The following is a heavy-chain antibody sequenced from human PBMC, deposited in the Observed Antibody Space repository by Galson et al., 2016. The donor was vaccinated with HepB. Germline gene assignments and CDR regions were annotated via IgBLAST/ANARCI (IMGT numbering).Heavy chain of an antibody. D-gene: IGHD1-1*01. J-gene: IGHJ4*02. CDR1: GGSITTGIYY. Sequence: SETLSLTCNVSGGSITTGIYYWGWIRQPPGKGLEWIGSIYYVGSTYYNPSLKSRVTISVDRSKNHFSLELRSVTAADTAVYYCARRQSVRFSPLDSWGQGTLVTVSS. CDR2: IYYVGST. V-gene: IGHV4-39*02. CDR3: ARRQSVRFSPLDS.